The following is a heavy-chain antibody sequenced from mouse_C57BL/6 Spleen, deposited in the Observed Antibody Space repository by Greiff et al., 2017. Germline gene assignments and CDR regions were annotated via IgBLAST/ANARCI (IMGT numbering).Heavy chain of an antibody. CDR1: GYAFSSYW. Sequence: QVQLKQSGAELVKPGASVKISCKASGYAFSSYWMNWVKQRPGKGLEWIGQIYPGDGDTNYNGKFKGKATLTADKSSSTAYMQLSSLTSEDSAVYFCAREYDYDAMGYWGQGTSVTVSS. CDR3: AREYDYDAMGY. D-gene: IGHD2-10*02. CDR2: IYPGDGDT. V-gene: IGHV1-80*01. J-gene: IGHJ4*01.